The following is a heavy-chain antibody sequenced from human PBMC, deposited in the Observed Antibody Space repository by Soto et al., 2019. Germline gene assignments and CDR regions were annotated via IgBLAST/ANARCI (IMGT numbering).Heavy chain of an antibody. CDR1: GFTFDDYA. Sequence: EVQLVESGGGLVQPGRSLRLSCAASGFTFDDYAMHWVRQAPGKGLGWVSGISWNSGSIGYADSVKGRFTISRDNAKNSLYLQMNSLRAEDTALYYCAKGTSLGYFDYWGQGTLVTVSS. D-gene: IGHD7-27*01. CDR3: AKGTSLGYFDY. CDR2: ISWNSGSI. V-gene: IGHV3-9*01. J-gene: IGHJ4*02.